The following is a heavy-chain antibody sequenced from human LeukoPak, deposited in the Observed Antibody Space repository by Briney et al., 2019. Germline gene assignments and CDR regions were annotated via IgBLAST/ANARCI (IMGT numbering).Heavy chain of an antibody. CDR2: ISGSGGST. CDR3: AHISSSWPDY. CDR1: GFTFSRYA. Sequence: PGGSLRLSCAASGFTFSRYAMSWVREAPGKGLEWVSAISGSGGSTYYADSVKGRFTISRDNSKNTLYLQMNSLRAEDTAVYYCAHISSSWPDYWGQGTLVTVSS. V-gene: IGHV3-23*01. D-gene: IGHD6-13*01. J-gene: IGHJ4*02.